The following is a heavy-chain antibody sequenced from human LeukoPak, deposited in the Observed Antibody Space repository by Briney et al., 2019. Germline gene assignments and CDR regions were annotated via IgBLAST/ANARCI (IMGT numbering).Heavy chain of an antibody. CDR2: IYTSGST. CDR1: GGSISSGSYY. D-gene: IGHD3-22*01. CDR3: ARGRNFGDSSGYYYYYYMDV. V-gene: IGHV4-61*02. J-gene: IGHJ6*03. Sequence: SETLSLTCTVSGGSISSGSYYWSWIRQPAGKGLEWIGRIYTSGSTNYNPSLKSRVTISVDTSKNQFSLKLSSVTAADTAVYYCARGRNFGDSSGYYYYYYMDVWGKGTTVTISS.